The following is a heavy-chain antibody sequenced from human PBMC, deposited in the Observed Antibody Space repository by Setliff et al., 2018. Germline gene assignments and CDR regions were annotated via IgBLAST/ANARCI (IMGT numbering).Heavy chain of an antibody. CDR1: GFSIGDYG. CDR2: ISFAGSIE. D-gene: IGHD2-8*02. V-gene: IGHV3-30-3*01. J-gene: IGHJ4*02. Sequence: SGGSLRLSCVVSGFSIGDYGMHWVRQAPGKGLEWLAFISFAGSIELYADSVRGRFTVSKDTSRNTLYLQMNSLKAEDTAVYYCVTDTPFSDSWTGEDYWGQGTLVTVS. CDR3: VTDTPFSDSWTGEDY.